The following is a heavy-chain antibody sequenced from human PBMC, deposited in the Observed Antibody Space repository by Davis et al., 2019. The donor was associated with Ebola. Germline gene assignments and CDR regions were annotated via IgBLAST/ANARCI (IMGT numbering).Heavy chain of an antibody. CDR3: ARVVVVAASKYYCDY. CDR1: RGSISSYY. CDR2: IYYRGST. Sequence: PSETLSLTCTVSRGSISSYYWSWIRQPPGKGLEWIGYIYYRGSTNYNPSLKSRVTISVDTSKNQFSLKLSSVTAADTAVYYCARVVVVAASKYYCDYWGQGTLVTVSS. V-gene: IGHV4-59*08. D-gene: IGHD2-15*01. J-gene: IGHJ4*02.